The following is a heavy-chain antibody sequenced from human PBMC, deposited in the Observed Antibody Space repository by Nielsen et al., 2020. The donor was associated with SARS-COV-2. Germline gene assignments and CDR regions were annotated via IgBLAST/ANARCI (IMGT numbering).Heavy chain of an antibody. J-gene: IGHJ4*02. Sequence: ASVKVSCKAPGYRFSVYYMHWVRQAPGQGLEWMGRINPNSGGPNYAQKFQGRVTMTWDTSISTAYMELSGLKSDDTAVFYCAGSGSGWYNFDSWGQGTLVTVSP. CDR1: GYRFSVYY. D-gene: IGHD6-19*01. CDR2: INPNSGGP. CDR3: AGSGSGWYNFDS. V-gene: IGHV1-2*06.